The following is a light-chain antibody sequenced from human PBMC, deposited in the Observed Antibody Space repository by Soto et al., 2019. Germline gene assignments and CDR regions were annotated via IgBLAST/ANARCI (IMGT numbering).Light chain of an antibody. CDR1: QTISND. V-gene: IGKV3-15*01. CDR3: QQNNPWPPVT. Sequence: EVVMTQSPATVSVSPGEGVTLSCRASQTISNDLAWYQKKPGQAPRLLIYGASTRAPGVPVRFSGGGSGTEFTLPISSLKSEDFAFDWCQQNNPWPPVTFGGGTKVDIQ. J-gene: IGKJ4*01. CDR2: GAS.